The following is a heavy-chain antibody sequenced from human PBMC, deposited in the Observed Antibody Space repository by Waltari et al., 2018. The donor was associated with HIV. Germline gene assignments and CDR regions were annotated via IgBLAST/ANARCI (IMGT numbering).Heavy chain of an antibody. CDR3: ARGLDILTGYYHWFSDL. V-gene: IGHV4-61*02. J-gene: IGHJ2*01. CDR1: GGSITSGSYY. D-gene: IGHD3-9*01. Sequence: QVQLQESGPGLVKPSQTLSLTCTVSGGSITSGSYYWIWIRQTAGKGLEWIGRVYISGSANYNPALRSRVTMSLDTSKNQFSLKLSSVTAADTAVYYCARGLDILTGYYHWFSDLWGRGTLVTVSS. CDR2: VYISGSA.